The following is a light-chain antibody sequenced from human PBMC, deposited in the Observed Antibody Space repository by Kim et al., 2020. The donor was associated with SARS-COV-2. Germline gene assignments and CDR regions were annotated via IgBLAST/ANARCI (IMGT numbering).Light chain of an antibody. Sequence: DIQMTQSPSSLSASVGDSVTITCRASRSIGNHLNWYQQRPGKAPNLLIFGASNLQSGVSSRFSGSDSGTDFTLTIRNLQPEDSATYYCQQSDITPYTFGQGTKLEI. CDR1: RSIGNH. V-gene: IGKV1-39*01. CDR3: QQSDITPYT. J-gene: IGKJ2*01. CDR2: GAS.